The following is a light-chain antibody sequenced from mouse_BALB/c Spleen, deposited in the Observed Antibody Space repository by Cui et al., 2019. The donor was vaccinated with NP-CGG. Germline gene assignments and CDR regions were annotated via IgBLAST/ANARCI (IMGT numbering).Light chain of an antibody. V-gene: IGLV1*01. Sequence: QAFLTQESPLTTSPGETVTLTCRSNTGTITTSNYANWVQEKPDHLFTGLIGGTNNRAPGVPARFSGSLIGDKAALTITGAQTEDEAIYFCALWYSNHWVFGGGTKLTVL. CDR1: TGTITTSNY. CDR2: GTN. J-gene: IGLJ1*01. CDR3: ALWYSNHWV.